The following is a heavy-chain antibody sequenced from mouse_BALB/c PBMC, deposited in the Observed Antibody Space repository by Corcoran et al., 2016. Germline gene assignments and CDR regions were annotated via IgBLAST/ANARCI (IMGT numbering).Heavy chain of an antibody. V-gene: IGHV9-3-1*01. Sequence: QIQLVQSGTELKKTGETVKISCKASGYTFTNYGMNWVKQAPGKGLKWMGWINTYTGEPTYADDFKGRFAFSLATSANTAYLQINNLKNEDTATYFCARFYYDYRDFDYWGQGTTLTVSS. J-gene: IGHJ2*01. CDR3: ARFYYDYRDFDY. D-gene: IGHD2-4*01. CDR1: GYTFTNYG. CDR2: INTYTGEP.